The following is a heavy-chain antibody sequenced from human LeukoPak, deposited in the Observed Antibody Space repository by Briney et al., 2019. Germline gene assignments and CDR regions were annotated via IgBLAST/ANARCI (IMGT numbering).Heavy chain of an antibody. CDR2: IYNSGST. V-gene: IGHV4-30-4*01. Sequence: ASETLSLTCTVSGASISSGDYYWSWLRQPPGKGLEWIGYIYNSGSTFYNPSLKSRLTISVDTSKKQFSLKLSSVAAADTAVYYCARAKGPGAHYNWFEPWGQGTLVTVSS. J-gene: IGHJ5*02. CDR1: GASISSGDYY. CDR3: ARAKGPGAHYNWFEP. D-gene: IGHD2-2*01.